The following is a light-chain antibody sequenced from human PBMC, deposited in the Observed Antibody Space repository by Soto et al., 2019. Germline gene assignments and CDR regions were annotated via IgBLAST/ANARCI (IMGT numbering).Light chain of an antibody. CDR2: LGS. CDR3: MQALQART. V-gene: IGKV2-28*01. CDR1: QSLLHRNGRNY. J-gene: IGKJ1*01. Sequence: DIVMTQSPLSLPVTPGEPASISCRSSQSLLHRNGRNYLDWYLQKPGQSPQLLIYLGSNRASGVPDRFSGSGSGTDFTLKISRVEAEDVGVYYCMQALQARTFGPGTKVDIK.